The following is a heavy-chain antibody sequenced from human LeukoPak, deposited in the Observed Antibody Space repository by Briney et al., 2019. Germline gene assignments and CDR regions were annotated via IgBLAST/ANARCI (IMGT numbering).Heavy chain of an antibody. V-gene: IGHV4-34*01. J-gene: IGHJ6*03. CDR3: ARHGRHYYYYMDV. Sequence: SETLSLTCAVYGGSFSGYYWSWVRQPPGKGLEWIGSIYYSGSTYYNPSLKSRVTISVDTSKNQFSLKLSSVTAADTAVYYCARHGRHYYYYMDVWGKGTTVTISS. CDR2: IYYSGST. D-gene: IGHD2-8*01. CDR1: GGSFSGYY.